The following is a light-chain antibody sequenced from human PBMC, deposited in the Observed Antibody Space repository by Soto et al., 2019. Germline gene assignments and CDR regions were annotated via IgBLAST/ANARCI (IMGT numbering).Light chain of an antibody. Sequence: EIVLTQPSATLSLSQGERATLSCRASQSGLDYVSWYQQKPGQAPRLLIYEASNRATGIPAKFSGSGSGTDFTLAISSVEHEEFAIYYCQQRSNWHPAVTVGPATKVDSK. J-gene: IGKJ3*01. CDR2: EAS. V-gene: IGKV3-11*01. CDR3: QQRSNWHPAVT. CDR1: QSGLDY.